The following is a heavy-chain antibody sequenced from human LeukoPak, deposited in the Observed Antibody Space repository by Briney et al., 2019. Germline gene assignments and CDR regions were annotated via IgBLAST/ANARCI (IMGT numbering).Heavy chain of an antibody. CDR2: ISPNADRT. Sequence: GGSLRLSCAASGFTFGSYAMSWVRQAPGKGLEWVSFISPNADRTSKADSVEGRFTISRDNPRNTLYLQMNSLRDDDAAVYYCAIMHGYYDGSGYWVQWGQGTLVTVSS. J-gene: IGHJ4*02. D-gene: IGHD3-22*01. CDR1: GFTFGSYA. CDR3: AIMHGYYDGSGYWVQ. V-gene: IGHV3-23*01.